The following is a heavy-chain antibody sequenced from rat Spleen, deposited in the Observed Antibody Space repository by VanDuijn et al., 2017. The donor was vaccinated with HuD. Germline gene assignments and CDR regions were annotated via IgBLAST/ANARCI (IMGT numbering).Heavy chain of an antibody. Sequence: EVQLVESGGGLVQPGRSLKLSCAASGFTFSDYGVAWVRQAPTTGLEWVATISYDGSSTYYRDSVKGRFNISRDDAKSTLYLQMDSLRSEETATYHCARAGYLRDWYFDFWGPGTMVTVSS. V-gene: IGHV5-29*01. CDR2: ISYDGSST. D-gene: IGHD2-2*01. J-gene: IGHJ1*01. CDR3: ARAGYLRDWYFDF. CDR1: GFTFSDYG.